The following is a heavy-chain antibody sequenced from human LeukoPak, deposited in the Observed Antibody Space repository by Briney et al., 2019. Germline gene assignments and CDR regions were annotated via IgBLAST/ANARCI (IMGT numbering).Heavy chain of an antibody. Sequence: PGGSLRLSCAASGFTLSDHHMDWVRQAPGKGLEWVAVISYDGSNKYYADSVKGRFTISRDNSKNTLYLQMNSLRAEDTAVYYCARGRREADYWGQGTLVTVSS. D-gene: IGHD1-14*01. J-gene: IGHJ4*02. CDR2: ISYDGSNK. CDR1: GFTLSDHH. CDR3: ARGRREADY. V-gene: IGHV3-30-3*01.